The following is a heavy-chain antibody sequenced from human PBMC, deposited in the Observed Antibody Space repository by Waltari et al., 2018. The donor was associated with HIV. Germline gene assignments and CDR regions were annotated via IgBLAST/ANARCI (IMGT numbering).Heavy chain of an antibody. D-gene: IGHD3-10*01. Sequence: AESGGRLIQPGGSLGLSCTASNFSVSGKHVTWIRRSPGGALEWVAVIYPDDTTHYADSVSGRFTISRAKSRTTVLLLMNGLFVDDTATYFCATGVRYYGPWGQGTRVTVSS. V-gene: IGHV3-53*01. CDR1: NFSVSGKH. CDR2: IYPDDTT. CDR3: ATGVRYYGP. J-gene: IGHJ5*02.